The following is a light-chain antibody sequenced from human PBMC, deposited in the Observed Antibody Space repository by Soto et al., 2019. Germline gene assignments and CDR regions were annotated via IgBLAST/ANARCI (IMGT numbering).Light chain of an antibody. V-gene: IGLV4-60*02. CDR3: ETWVSNTYV. CDR2: LEGSGNY. CDR1: SGHSSYI. J-gene: IGLJ1*01. Sequence: QPVLTQSSSASASLGSSVKLTCTLSSGHSSYIIAWHQQQPGKAPRYLMKLEGSGNYNTGSGVPDRFSGSSSGADRYLTISNLQFEDEADYYCETWVSNTYVFGTGPKVTVL.